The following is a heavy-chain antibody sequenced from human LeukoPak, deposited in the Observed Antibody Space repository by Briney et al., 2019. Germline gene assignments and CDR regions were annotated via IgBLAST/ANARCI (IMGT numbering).Heavy chain of an antibody. Sequence: PGGSLRLSCAASGFTFSNYGMHWVRQAPGKGLEWVALILYDGSNTFYADSVKGRFTISRDNSKNTLSLQMNSLRTEDTAVYYCAKRDLTTEFDYWGQGTLVTVSS. CDR3: AKRDLTTEFDY. V-gene: IGHV3-30*02. D-gene: IGHD4-17*01. CDR2: ILYDGSNT. J-gene: IGHJ4*02. CDR1: GFTFSNYG.